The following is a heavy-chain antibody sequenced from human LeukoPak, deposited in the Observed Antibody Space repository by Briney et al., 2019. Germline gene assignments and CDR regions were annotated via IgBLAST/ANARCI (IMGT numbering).Heavy chain of an antibody. CDR3: ARDLRWLQLLGWFDP. CDR2: IYPNSGGT. Sequence: ASVKVSCKASGYTFTGYYMHWVRQAPGQGLEWMGWIYPNSGGTNYAQKFQGRVTMTRDTSISTAYMELSRLRSDDTAVYYCARDLRWLQLLGWFDPWGQGTLVTVSS. V-gene: IGHV1-2*02. CDR1: GYTFTGYY. J-gene: IGHJ5*02. D-gene: IGHD5-24*01.